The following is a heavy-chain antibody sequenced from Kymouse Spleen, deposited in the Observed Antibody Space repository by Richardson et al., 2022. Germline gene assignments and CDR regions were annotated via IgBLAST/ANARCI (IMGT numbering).Heavy chain of an antibody. J-gene: IGHJ4*02. V-gene: IGHV3-66*03. CDR2: IYSCGST. CDR3: ARRGV*QLVLL*L. CDR1: GFTVSSNY. D-gene: IGHD6-6*01. Sequence: EVQLVESGGGLIQPGGSLRLSCAASGFTVSSNYMSWVRQAPGKGLEWVSVIYSCGSTYYADSVKGRFTISRDNSKNTLYLQMNSLRAEDTAVYYCARRGV*QLVLL*LLGPGNPGHRLL.